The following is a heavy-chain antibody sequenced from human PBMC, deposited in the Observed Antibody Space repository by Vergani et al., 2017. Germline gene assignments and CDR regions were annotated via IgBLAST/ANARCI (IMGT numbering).Heavy chain of an antibody. CDR3: ARTGSGWYPFDY. J-gene: IGHJ4*02. CDR2: INWKCGST. V-gene: IGHV3-20*01. Sequence: EVQLVESGGGVVRPGGSLRLSCAASGFTFDDYGMSWVRQAPGKGLGWVSGINWKCGSTGYADSVKGRFTISRDNAKNSLYLQMNSRRAEDTALYHCARTGSGWYPFDYWGQGTLVTVSS. D-gene: IGHD6-19*01. CDR1: GFTFDDYG.